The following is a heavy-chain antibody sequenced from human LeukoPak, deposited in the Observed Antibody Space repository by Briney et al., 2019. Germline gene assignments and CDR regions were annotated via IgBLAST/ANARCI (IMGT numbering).Heavy chain of an antibody. CDR1: GFTFSSYA. J-gene: IGHJ4*02. V-gene: IGHV3-30*04. CDR3: AKVAAAAATIGYFDY. CDR2: ISYDGSNK. Sequence: GGSLRLSCAASGFTFSSYAMHWVRQAPGKGLEWVAVISYDGSNKYYADSVKGRFTISRDNSKNTLYLQMNSLRAEDTAVYYCAKVAAAAATIGYFDYWGQGTLVTVSS. D-gene: IGHD6-13*01.